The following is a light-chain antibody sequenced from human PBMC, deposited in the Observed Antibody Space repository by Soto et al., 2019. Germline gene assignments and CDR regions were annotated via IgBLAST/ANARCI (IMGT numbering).Light chain of an antibody. Sequence: QSALTQPASVSGSPGQSITISCTGTSSDVGSYNLVSWYQQHPGKAPKLMIYDVSNRPSGVSNRFSGSKSGNTASLTISGLQAEDEADYYRSSYTSSSTVFGTGTKVTVL. CDR3: SSYTSSSTV. J-gene: IGLJ1*01. CDR1: SSDVGSYNL. V-gene: IGLV2-14*02. CDR2: DVS.